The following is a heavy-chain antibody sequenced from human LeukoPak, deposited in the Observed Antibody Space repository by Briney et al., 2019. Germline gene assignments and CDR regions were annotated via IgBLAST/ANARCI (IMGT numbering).Heavy chain of an antibody. CDR1: GFTFSSYA. D-gene: IGHD1-7*01. Sequence: GGSLRLSCAASGFTFSSYAMSWVRQAPGKGLEWVSSISSSSSYIYYADSVKGRFTISRDNAKNSLYLQVNSLRAEDTAVYYCARDGAITGTTELDYWGQGTLVTVSS. V-gene: IGHV3-21*01. CDR2: ISSSSSYI. J-gene: IGHJ4*02. CDR3: ARDGAITGTTELDY.